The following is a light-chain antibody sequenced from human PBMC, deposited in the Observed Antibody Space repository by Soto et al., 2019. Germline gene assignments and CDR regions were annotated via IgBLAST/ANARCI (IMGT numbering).Light chain of an antibody. CDR2: ADN. V-gene: IGLV1-40*01. CDR1: SSNLGAGYD. Sequence: QSVLTQTPSVSGAPGEKITMSCTGSSSNLGAGYDVHWYQQLPGAAPRLLIYADNNRPSGVPDRFSASKSGTSASLAITGLQGEDEANYYCQSYDSSLSGVIFGAGTKLPVL. CDR3: QSYDSSLSGVI. J-gene: IGLJ2*01.